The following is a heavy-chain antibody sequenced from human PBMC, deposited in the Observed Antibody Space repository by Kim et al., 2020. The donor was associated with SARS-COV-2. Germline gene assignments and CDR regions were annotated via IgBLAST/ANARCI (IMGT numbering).Heavy chain of an antibody. CDR1: GFTFSSYG. CDR2: ISYDGSNK. CDR3: ARGGIVVVTATLYFDY. J-gene: IGHJ4*02. Sequence: GGSLRLSCAASGFTFSSYGMHWVRQAPGKGLEWVAVISYDGSNKYYADSVKGRFTISRDNSKNTLYLQMNSLRAEDTAVYYCARGGIVVVTATLYFDYWGQGTLVTVSS. V-gene: IGHV3-33*05. D-gene: IGHD2-21*02.